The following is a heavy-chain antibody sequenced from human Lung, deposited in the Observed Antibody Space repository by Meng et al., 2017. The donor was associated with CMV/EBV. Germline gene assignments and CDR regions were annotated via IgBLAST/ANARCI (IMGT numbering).Heavy chain of an antibody. CDR3: TTDFPLAGVETNAFDI. CDR2: IKSKIDGGTT. CDR1: GFTLSNAW. V-gene: IGHV3-15*01. D-gene: IGHD6-19*01. Sequence: GGSLRLSXAASGFTLSNAWMSWVRQGPGKGMEWVGRIKSKIDGGTTEYAAPVKGRFTITRDDSKNKLFLQLNSLKTEDTAVYYCTTDFPLAGVETNAFDIWGQGTMVTVSS. J-gene: IGHJ3*02.